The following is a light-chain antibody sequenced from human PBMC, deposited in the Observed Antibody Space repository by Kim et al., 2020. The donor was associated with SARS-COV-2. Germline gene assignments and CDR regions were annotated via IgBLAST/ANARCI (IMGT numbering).Light chain of an antibody. CDR2: EVT. CDR1: SSDVGGYDY. Sequence: GPPDTISCTGTSSDVGGYDYVSWDQRHPGKAPQRLSFEVTKRPSGVPGRFSGSKSGNTASLTVSGLQAEDEADYYCFSYAGSNNFVFGTGTKVTVL. V-gene: IGLV2-8*01. CDR3: FSYAGSNNFV. J-gene: IGLJ1*01.